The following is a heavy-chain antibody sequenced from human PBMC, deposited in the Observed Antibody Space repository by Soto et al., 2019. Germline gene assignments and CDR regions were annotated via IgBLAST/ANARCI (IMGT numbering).Heavy chain of an antibody. Sequence: QVPLVQSGAEVKKPGASVKVSCKASGYTFTSYGISWVRQAPGQGLEWMGWISAYNGNTNYAQKLQGRVTMTTDTSTSTAYMELRSLRSDDTAVYYCARDNTWITIFGVVITTDYWGQGTLVTVSS. CDR2: ISAYNGNT. V-gene: IGHV1-18*01. D-gene: IGHD3-3*01. J-gene: IGHJ4*02. CDR1: GYTFTSYG. CDR3: ARDNTWITIFGVVITTDY.